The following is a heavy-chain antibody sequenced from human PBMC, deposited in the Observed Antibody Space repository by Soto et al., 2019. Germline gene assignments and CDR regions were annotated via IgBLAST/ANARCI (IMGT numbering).Heavy chain of an antibody. CDR3: ARSGYSYGPNPLLY. V-gene: IGHV4-31*03. Sequence: QVQLQESGPGLVKPSQTLSLTCTVSGGSISSGGYYWSWIRQHPGKGLEWIGYIYYSGSTYYNPSLQSRVTISVDTSMNQFALTLSSVTAADTAVYYCARSGYSYGPNPLLYWGQGTLVTVSS. CDR1: GGSISSGGYY. J-gene: IGHJ4*02. D-gene: IGHD5-18*01. CDR2: IYYSGST.